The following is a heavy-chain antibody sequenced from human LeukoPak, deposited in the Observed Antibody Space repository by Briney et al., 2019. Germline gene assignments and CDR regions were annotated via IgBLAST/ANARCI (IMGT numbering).Heavy chain of an antibody. CDR3: ARGRQSETSEHSSSSIDY. Sequence: SETLSLTCAVYGGSFSGYYWSWIRQPPGKGLEWIGEINHSGSTNYNPSLKSRVTISVDTSKNQFSLRLSSVTAADTAVYYCARGRQSETSEHSSSSIDYWGQGTLVTVSS. CDR1: GGSFSGYY. V-gene: IGHV4-34*01. D-gene: IGHD6-6*01. J-gene: IGHJ4*02. CDR2: INHSGST.